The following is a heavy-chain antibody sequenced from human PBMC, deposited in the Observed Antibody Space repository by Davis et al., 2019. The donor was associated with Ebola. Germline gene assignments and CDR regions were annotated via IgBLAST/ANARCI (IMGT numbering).Heavy chain of an antibody. D-gene: IGHD4-17*01. J-gene: IGHJ4*02. CDR3: AKDPRTTVTTGGFDY. CDR2: ISGSGGST. CDR1: GFTFSNAW. V-gene: IGHV3-23*01. Sequence: GESLKISCAASGFTFSNAWMSWVRQAPGKGLEWVSAISGSGGSTYYADSVKGRFTISRDNSKNTLYLQMNSLRAEDTAVYYCAKDPRTTVTTGGFDYWGQGTLVTVSS.